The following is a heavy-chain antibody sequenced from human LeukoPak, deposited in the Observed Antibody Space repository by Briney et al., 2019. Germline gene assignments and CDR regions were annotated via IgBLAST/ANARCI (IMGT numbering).Heavy chain of an antibody. CDR2: ISGSGGST. D-gene: IGHD3-3*01. CDR1: GFTFSSYA. CDR3: AKVYYDFWSGPCNY. J-gene: IGHJ4*02. V-gene: IGHV3-23*01. Sequence: GGSLRLSCAASGFTFSSYAMSWVRQAPGEGLEWVSAISGSGGSTYYADSVKGGFTISRDNSKNTLYLQMNSLRAEDTAVYYCAKVYYDFWSGPCNYWGQGTLVTVSS.